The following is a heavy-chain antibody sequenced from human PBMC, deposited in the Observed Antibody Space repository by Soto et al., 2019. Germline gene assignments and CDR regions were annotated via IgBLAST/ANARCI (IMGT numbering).Heavy chain of an antibody. D-gene: IGHD4-17*01. V-gene: IGHV3-21*01. CDR3: ERDYGMVPTAAFDF. CDR1: GVTFSTSN. J-gene: IGHJ4*02. Sequence: WESXRLSCAASGVTFSTSNRSWFRQAPGKGLEWVPFISTSGGYKYYADSVKGRFTISRANANNSLYLQVSSLRAEDTAVYYCERDYGMVPTAAFDFWGQGTLVTVSS. CDR2: ISTSGGYK.